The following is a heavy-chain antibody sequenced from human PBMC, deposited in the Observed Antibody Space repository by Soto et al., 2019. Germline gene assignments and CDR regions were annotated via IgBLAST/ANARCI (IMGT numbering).Heavy chain of an antibody. V-gene: IGHV1-18*04. CDR3: ARDVPEYSSSYGMDV. CDR2: ISAYNGNT. D-gene: IGHD6-6*01. CDR1: GSRFTSCG. Sequence: DPMKVSSHYPGSRFTSCGRRWAHQDTGQGLEWMGWISAYNGNTNYAQKLQGRVTMTTDTSTSTAYMELRSLRSDDTAVYYCARDVPEYSSSYGMDVWGEAITVPGSS. J-gene: IGHJ6*02.